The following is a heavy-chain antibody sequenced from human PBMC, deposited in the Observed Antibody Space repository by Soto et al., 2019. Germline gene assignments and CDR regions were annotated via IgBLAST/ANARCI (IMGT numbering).Heavy chain of an antibody. CDR1: GYSFTSY. V-gene: IGHV3-53*01. J-gene: IGHJ4*02. D-gene: IGHD5-18*01. CDR3: ARGPQSGDIGMVRSYFDY. Sequence: GESLKISCKGSGYSFTSYMSWFRQAPGKGLEWVSIFFGGGSSYYADSVKGRFTLSRDTSKNTLYLQMNSLRAEDTAVYYCARGPQSGDIGMVRSYFDYWGQGILVTVSS. CDR2: FFGGGSS.